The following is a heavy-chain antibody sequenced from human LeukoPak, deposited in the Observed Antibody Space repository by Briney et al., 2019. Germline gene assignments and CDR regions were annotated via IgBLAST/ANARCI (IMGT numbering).Heavy chain of an antibody. CDR2: INSDGSRT. Sequence: GGSLRLSCAASGFTFNRYWMHWVRQVPGKGLVWVSRINSDGSRTDYVDSAKGRFTISRDNAKDTMFLQMNGLRADDTAVYYCAKDMSSIAARYYFDYWGQGTLVTVSS. V-gene: IGHV3-74*01. CDR3: AKDMSSIAARYYFDY. J-gene: IGHJ4*02. CDR1: GFTFNRYW. D-gene: IGHD6-6*01.